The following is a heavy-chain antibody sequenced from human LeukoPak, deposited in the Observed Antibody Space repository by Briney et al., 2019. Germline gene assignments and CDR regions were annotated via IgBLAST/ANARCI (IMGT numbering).Heavy chain of an antibody. D-gene: IGHD2-2*01. CDR1: GFTFSSYA. Sequence: GGSLRLSCAASGFTFSSYAMSWVRQAPGKGLEWVSALSGSGSATYYADSVKGRFTISRDNSKNTLYLQMNSLRAEDTAVYYCAKDVSVYQLLLDAFDIWGQGTMVTVSS. CDR3: AKDVSVYQLLLDAFDI. CDR2: LSGSGSAT. J-gene: IGHJ3*02. V-gene: IGHV3-23*01.